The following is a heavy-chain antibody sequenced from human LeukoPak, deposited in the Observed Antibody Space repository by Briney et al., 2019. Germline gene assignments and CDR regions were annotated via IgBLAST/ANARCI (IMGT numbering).Heavy chain of an antibody. Sequence: SGGSLRLPCAASGFTFSIYWMHWVRQAPGKGLVWVSRINSDGSSPNYADSVKGRFTISRDNAKNTLYLQMNSLRAEDTAVYYCARHLGYSSDYWGQGTLVTVSS. CDR3: ARHLGYSSDY. J-gene: IGHJ4*02. CDR1: GFTFSIYW. CDR2: INSDGSSP. D-gene: IGHD5-18*01. V-gene: IGHV3-74*01.